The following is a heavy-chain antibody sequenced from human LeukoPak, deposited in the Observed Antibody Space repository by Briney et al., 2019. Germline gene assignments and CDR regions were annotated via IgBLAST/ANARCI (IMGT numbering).Heavy chain of an antibody. D-gene: IGHD3-10*01. CDR2: IYHGGRT. CDR3: ARRYGSGSSGTFDY. Sequence: PSETLSLTCTVSGYSISSGYYWGWIRQTPGKGLEWIGYIYHGGRTDYNPSLKSRVTISVDTSKNQFSLKLSSVTAADTAVYYCARRYGSGSSGTFDYWGQGTLVTVSS. J-gene: IGHJ4*02. V-gene: IGHV4-38-2*02. CDR1: GYSISSGYY.